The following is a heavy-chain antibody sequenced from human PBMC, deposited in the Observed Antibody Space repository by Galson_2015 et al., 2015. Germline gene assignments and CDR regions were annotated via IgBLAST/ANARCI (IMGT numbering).Heavy chain of an antibody. V-gene: IGHV3-23*01. CDR1: GFTFSSYA. D-gene: IGHD2-8*01. CDR2: ISGSGGST. J-gene: IGHJ4*02. Sequence: SLRLSCAASGFTFSSYAMSWVRQAPGKGLEWVSAISGSGGSTYYADSVKGRFTISRDNSKNTLYLQMNSLRAEDTAVYYCAKSNLGGPYCTNGVCSNFDYWGQGTLVTVSS. CDR3: AKSNLGGPYCTNGVCSNFDY.